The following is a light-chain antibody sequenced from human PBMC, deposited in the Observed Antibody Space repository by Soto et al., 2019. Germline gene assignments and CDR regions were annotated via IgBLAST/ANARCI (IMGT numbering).Light chain of an antibody. Sequence: TQSPATVSLSPGESATLSCRASQTVSHYLAWYQQKPGQAPRLLIYYASQRATAIPARFSGSGSGTDYTPTISILEPEDYAVYCSQRHNTCPILTFGGGTKVEI. CDR1: QTVSHY. CDR3: QRHNTCPILT. J-gene: IGKJ4*01. V-gene: IGKV3-11*01. CDR2: YAS.